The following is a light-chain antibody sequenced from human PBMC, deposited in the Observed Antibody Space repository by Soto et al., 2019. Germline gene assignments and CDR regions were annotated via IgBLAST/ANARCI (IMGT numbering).Light chain of an antibody. Sequence: DIQMTQSPSTLSASVGDRVTITCRASQSISSRLAWYQQKPGKAPKLLIYDASSLESGVPSRFSGSGSGTEFTLTISSLQPDDFATYYCQQYNSYSITFGQGTLLEIK. V-gene: IGKV1-5*01. J-gene: IGKJ5*01. CDR2: DAS. CDR3: QQYNSYSIT. CDR1: QSISSR.